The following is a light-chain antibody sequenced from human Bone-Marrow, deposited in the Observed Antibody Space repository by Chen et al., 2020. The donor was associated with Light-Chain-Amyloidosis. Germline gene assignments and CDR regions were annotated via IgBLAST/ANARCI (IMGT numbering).Light chain of an antibody. CDR1: DLPTKY. CDR2: RDT. CDR3: QSADSSGTYEVI. V-gene: IGLV3-25*03. J-gene: IGLJ2*01. Sequence: SYELTQPPSVSVSPGQTARITCSGDDLPTKYAYWYQQKPGQAPVVVIHRDTERPSGISEGFSGSSSGTTATLTISGVQAEDEADYHCQSADSSGTYEVIFGGGTKLTVL.